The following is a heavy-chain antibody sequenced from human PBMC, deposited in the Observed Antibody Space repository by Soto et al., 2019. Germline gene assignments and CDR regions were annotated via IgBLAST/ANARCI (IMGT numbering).Heavy chain of an antibody. V-gene: IGHV4-59*08. CDR2: IYYSGST. CDR1: GGSISSYY. J-gene: IGHJ3*02. Sequence: QVQLQESGPGLVKPSETLSLTCTVSGGSISSYYWSWIRQPPGKGLEWIGYIYYSGSTNYNPSLKSRVTISVDTSKNQFSLKLSSVTAADTAVYYCARYSSGWEEKNAFDIWGQGTMVTVSS. CDR3: ARYSSGWEEKNAFDI. D-gene: IGHD6-19*01.